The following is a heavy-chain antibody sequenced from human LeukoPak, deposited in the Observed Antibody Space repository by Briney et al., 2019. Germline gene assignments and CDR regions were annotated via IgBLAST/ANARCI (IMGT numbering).Heavy chain of an antibody. Sequence: PGGSLRLSCAASGFTFSSYSMNWVRQAPGKGLEWVSSISSSSSYIYYADSVKGRFTISRDNAKNSPYLQMNSLRAEDTAVYYCARDPPFLSPTYCGGDCPGFDYWGQGTLVTVSS. D-gene: IGHD2-21*02. CDR2: ISSSSSYI. CDR3: ARDPPFLSPTYCGGDCPGFDY. V-gene: IGHV3-21*01. J-gene: IGHJ4*02. CDR1: GFTFSSYS.